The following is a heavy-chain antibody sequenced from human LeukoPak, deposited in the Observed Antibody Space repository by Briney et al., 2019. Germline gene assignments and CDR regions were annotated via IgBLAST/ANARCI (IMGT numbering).Heavy chain of an antibody. J-gene: IGHJ6*02. Sequence: TPSETLSLTCTVSGGSISSSSYYWGWIRQPPGKGLEWIGSIYYSGSTYYNPSLKSRVTISVDMSKNQFSLKLSSVTAADTAVYYCASRYYDILTGSYGLDVWGQGTTVTVSS. D-gene: IGHD3-9*01. V-gene: IGHV4-39*07. CDR2: IYYSGST. CDR1: GGSISSSSYY. CDR3: ASRYYDILTGSYGLDV.